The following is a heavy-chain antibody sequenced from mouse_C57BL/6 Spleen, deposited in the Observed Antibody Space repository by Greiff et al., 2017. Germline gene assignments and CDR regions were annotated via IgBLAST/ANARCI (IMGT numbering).Heavy chain of an antibody. D-gene: IGHD1-1*01. CDR3: ARNYYGSRFYYFDY. CDR1: GYAFTNYL. CDR2: INPGSGGT. J-gene: IGHJ2*01. Sequence: QVHVKQSGAELVRPGTSVKVSCKASGYAFTNYLIEWVKQRPGQGLEWIGVINPGSGGTNYNEKFKGKATLTADKSSSTAYMQPSSLTSEDSAVYFCARNYYGSRFYYFDYWGQGTTLTVSS. V-gene: IGHV1-54*01.